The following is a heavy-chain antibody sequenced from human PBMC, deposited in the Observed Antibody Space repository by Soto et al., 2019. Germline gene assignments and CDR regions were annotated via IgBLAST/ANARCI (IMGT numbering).Heavy chain of an antibody. CDR3: ARHVATVSGPSDV. CDR2: IDPSDSYT. CDR1: GYSFTSYL. V-gene: IGHV5-10-1*01. Sequence: GESLKISFKGSGYSFTSYLISWVRQMPGKGLEWMGRIDPSDSYTNYSPSFQGHVTISADKSISTAYLQWSSLKASDTAMYYCARHVATVSGPSDVCGQGTTVTFSS. D-gene: IGHD3-10*01. J-gene: IGHJ6*02.